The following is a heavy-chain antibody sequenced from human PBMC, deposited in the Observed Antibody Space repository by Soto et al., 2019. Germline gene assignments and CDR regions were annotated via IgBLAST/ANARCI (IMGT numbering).Heavy chain of an antibody. CDR1: GYTFTGYY. CDR3: ARDYALIAAGSIDY. V-gene: IGHV1-2*04. Sequence: ASVKVSCKASGYTFTGYYMHWVRQAPGQGLEWMGWINPNSGGTNYAQKFQGWVTMTRDTSISTAYMELSRLRSDDTAVYYCARDYALIAAGSIDYWGQGTLVTVSS. J-gene: IGHJ4*02. D-gene: IGHD6-13*01. CDR2: INPNSGGT.